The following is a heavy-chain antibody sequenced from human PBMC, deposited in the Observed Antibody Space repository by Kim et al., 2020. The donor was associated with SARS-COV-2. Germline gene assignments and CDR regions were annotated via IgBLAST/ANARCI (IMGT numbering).Heavy chain of an antibody. V-gene: IGHV1-2*02. D-gene: IGHD2-8*01. Sequence: ASVKVSCKASGYTFTGYYMHWVRQAPGQGLEWMGWINPNSGGTNYAQKFQGRVTMTRDTSISTAYMELSRLRSDDTAVYYCARGLIVLMRAAQCWFDPWGQGTLVTVSS. CDR2: INPNSGGT. J-gene: IGHJ5*02. CDR3: ARGLIVLMRAAQCWFDP. CDR1: GYTFTGYY.